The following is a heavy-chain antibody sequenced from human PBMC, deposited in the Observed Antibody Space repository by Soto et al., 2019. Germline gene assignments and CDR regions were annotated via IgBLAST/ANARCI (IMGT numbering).Heavy chain of an antibody. V-gene: IGHV3-21*04. CDR2: ISSSSSYI. J-gene: IGHJ3*02. CDR3: ARDVYNWNDDADI. Sequence: EVQLVESGGGLVKPGGSLRLSCAASGFTFSSYSMNWVRQAPGKGLEWVSSISSSSSYIYYADSVKGRFTISRDNAKNPLYLQMNSLRAEDTAVYYCARDVYNWNDDADIWGQGTMVTVSS. CDR1: GFTFSSYS. D-gene: IGHD1-1*01.